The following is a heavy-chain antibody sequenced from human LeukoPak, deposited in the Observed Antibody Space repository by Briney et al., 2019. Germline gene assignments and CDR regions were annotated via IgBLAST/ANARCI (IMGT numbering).Heavy chain of an antibody. CDR3: ARGPELERFDY. Sequence: GGSLRLSCAASGFTFSSYWMSWVRQAPGKGLEWVANIKQDGSEKYYVDSVKGRFTISRDNAKNSLYLQMNSLRAEDTAVHYCARGPELERFDYWGQGTLVTVSS. CDR1: GFTFSSYW. CDR2: IKQDGSEK. V-gene: IGHV3-7*01. D-gene: IGHD1-1*01. J-gene: IGHJ4*02.